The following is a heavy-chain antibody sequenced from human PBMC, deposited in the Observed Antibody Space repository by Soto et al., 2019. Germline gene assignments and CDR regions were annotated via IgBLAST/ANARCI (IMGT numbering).Heavy chain of an antibody. CDR1: GGSISSGGYY. Sequence: QVQLQESGPGLVKPSQTLSLTCTVSGGSISSGGYYWSWIRQHPGKGLEWIGYIYYSGSTYYNPSLTSRXSIXVXTSKDQFSLKLSSVTAADTAVYYCARERVATYYFDSWGQGTLVTVSS. V-gene: IGHV4-31*03. CDR2: IYYSGST. D-gene: IGHD2-15*01. J-gene: IGHJ4*02. CDR3: ARERVATYYFDS.